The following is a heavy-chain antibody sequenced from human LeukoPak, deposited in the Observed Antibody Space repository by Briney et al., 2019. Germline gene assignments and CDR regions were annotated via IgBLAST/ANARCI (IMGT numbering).Heavy chain of an antibody. V-gene: IGHV4-4*07. D-gene: IGHD6-19*01. CDR3: ARDSPLGIAVAGTLHY. CDR2: IYTSGST. Sequence: SETLSLTCTVSGGSISSYYWSWIRQPAGKGLEWIGRIYTSGSTNYNPSLKSRVTMSVDTSKNQFSLKLSSVTAADTAVYYCARDSPLGIAVAGTLHYWGQGTLVTVSS. J-gene: IGHJ4*02. CDR1: GGSISSYY.